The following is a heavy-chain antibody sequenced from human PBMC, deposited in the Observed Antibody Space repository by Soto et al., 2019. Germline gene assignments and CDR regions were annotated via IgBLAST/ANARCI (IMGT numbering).Heavy chain of an antibody. Sequence: QVQLVESGGGVVQPGRSLRLSCAASGFTFSNSGMHWVRQAPGKGLEWVALIWFDGSDKYYADSVKGRFTMSRDNSKNTVYLQMEGLRAEDTAMYYCARLYCSSPSCYSVGAFDIRGQGTMVTVSS. J-gene: IGHJ3*02. CDR3: ARLYCSSPSCYSVGAFDI. D-gene: IGHD2-2*01. CDR2: IWFDGSDK. CDR1: GFTFSNSG. V-gene: IGHV3-33*01.